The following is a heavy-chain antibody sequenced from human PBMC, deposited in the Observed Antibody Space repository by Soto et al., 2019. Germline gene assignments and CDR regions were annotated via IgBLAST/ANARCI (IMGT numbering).Heavy chain of an antibody. V-gene: IGHV4-59*08. CDR1: GGSISGHY. CDR3: ARGPYYDLIWNYYYMDV. D-gene: IGHD3-16*01. Sequence: QVQLQESGPGLVKPSETLSLTCSVSGGSISGHYWSWVRQTPGKGLEWIGYIYYSGSTHYNPSLKSRVTISGDTSKNQFSLRLTSVTAADTAVYYCARGPYYDLIWNYYYMDVWGKGTTVTVSS. J-gene: IGHJ6*03. CDR2: IYYSGST.